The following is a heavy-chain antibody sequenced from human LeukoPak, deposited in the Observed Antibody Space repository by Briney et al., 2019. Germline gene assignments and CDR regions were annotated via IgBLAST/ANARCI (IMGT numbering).Heavy chain of an antibody. CDR2: LSGSFNST. CDR1: GFTVSSNY. CDR3: AKDVVTTSHWYFDY. D-gene: IGHD1-1*01. J-gene: IGHJ4*02. Sequence: PGGSLRLSCAASGFTVSSNYMSWVRQAPGTGLEWVSGLSGSFNSTYYADSVKGRFTISRDNSKNTLYLQMSSLRAEDTAVYYCAKDVVTTSHWYFDYWGQGTLVTVSS. V-gene: IGHV3-23*01.